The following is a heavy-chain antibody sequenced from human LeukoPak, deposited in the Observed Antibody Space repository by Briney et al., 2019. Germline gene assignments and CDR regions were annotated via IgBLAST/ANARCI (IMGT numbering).Heavy chain of an antibody. CDR3: ARECIAALVGDAFDI. J-gene: IGHJ3*02. Sequence: PSETLSLTCTVSGGSISSYYWSWIRQPPGKGLEWIGYIYYSGSTNYNPSLKSRVTISVDTSKNQFSLKLSSVTAADTAVYYCARECIAALVGDAFDIWGQGTMVTVSS. CDR1: GGSISSYY. V-gene: IGHV4-59*01. CDR2: IYYSGST. D-gene: IGHD6-6*01.